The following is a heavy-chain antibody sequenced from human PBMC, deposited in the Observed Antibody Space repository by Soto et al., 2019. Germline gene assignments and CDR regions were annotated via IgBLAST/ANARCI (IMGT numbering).Heavy chain of an antibody. D-gene: IGHD4-4*01. Sequence: ASVKVSCKASGYTFTGYYMHWVRQDPGQGLEWMGWINPNSGGTNYAQKFQGRVTMTRDTSISTAYMELSRLRSDDTAVYYCARVISSNYALIDYWGQGTLVTVSS. CDR3: ARVISSNYALIDY. CDR2: INPNSGGT. V-gene: IGHV1-2*02. CDR1: GYTFTGYY. J-gene: IGHJ4*02.